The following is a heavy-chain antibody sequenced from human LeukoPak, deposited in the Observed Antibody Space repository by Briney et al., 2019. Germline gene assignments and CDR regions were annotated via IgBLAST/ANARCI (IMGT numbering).Heavy chain of an antibody. V-gene: IGHV3-7*01. CDR2: IKQDGSEK. Sequence: GGSLRLSCAASGFTFSSYWMSWVRPAPGKGLEWVANIKQDGSEKYYVDSVKGRFTISRDNAKNSLYLQMNSLRAEDTAVYYCARDHSSGWFDAFDIWGQGTMVTVSS. D-gene: IGHD6-19*01. CDR1: GFTFSSYW. J-gene: IGHJ3*02. CDR3: ARDHSSGWFDAFDI.